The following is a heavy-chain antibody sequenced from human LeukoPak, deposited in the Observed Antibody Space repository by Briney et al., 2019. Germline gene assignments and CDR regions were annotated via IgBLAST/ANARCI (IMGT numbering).Heavy chain of an antibody. Sequence: GGSLRLSCAASGFTVSSNYMSWVRQAPGKGLEWVSVIYSGGSTYYADSVKGRFTTSRDNSKNTLYLQMNSLRAEDTAVYYCARVGTDIVGIDYWGQGTLVTVSS. CDR2: IYSGGST. CDR3: ARVGTDIVGIDY. J-gene: IGHJ4*02. D-gene: IGHD2-15*01. CDR1: GFTVSSNY. V-gene: IGHV3-66*01.